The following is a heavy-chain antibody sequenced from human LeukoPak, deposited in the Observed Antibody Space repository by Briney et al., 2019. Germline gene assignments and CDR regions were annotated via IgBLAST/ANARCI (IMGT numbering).Heavy chain of an antibody. D-gene: IGHD3-16*01. J-gene: IGHJ6*02. CDR1: VFTFSSYA. CDR2: ISSIGGST. Sequence: RGSLRPSCVASVFTFSSYARHWVRQAPGKGLEYVSAISSIGGSTYYANSVKGRFTISRDNSKNTLYVQMGSLRAGDMAVYLYARGGYAGYYGMDVWGQGTTVTVSS. CDR3: ARGGYAGYYGMDV. V-gene: IGHV3-64*01.